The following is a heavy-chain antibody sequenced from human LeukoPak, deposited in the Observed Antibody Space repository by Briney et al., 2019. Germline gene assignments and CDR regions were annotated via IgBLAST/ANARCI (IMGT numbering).Heavy chain of an antibody. D-gene: IGHD2-21*02. CDR1: GGSISSGGYY. CDR2: IYYSGST. J-gene: IGHJ6*04. CDR3: AKSYCGGDCYHYYGMDV. V-gene: IGHV4-31*03. Sequence: SQTLSLTCTVSGGSISSGGYYWCWIRQHPGKGLEWIGYIYYSGSTYYNPSLKSRITISVDTSKNQFSLKLSSVTAADTAVYYCAKSYCGGDCYHYYGMDVWGKGTTVTVSS.